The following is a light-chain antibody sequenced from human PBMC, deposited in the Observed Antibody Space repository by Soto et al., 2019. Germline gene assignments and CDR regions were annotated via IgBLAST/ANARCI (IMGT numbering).Light chain of an antibody. CDR3: QHYNRYSQT. J-gene: IGKJ1*01. V-gene: IGKV1-5*01. Sequence: DIHRTQSPSTLSASVGDRVTITCPASQSISSWLAWYQQKPGKAPNLLIYDASTLESGVPSRFSGSGSGTEFTLTISSLQPDDFATYFCQHYNRYSQTFGQGTKV. CDR1: QSISSW. CDR2: DAS.